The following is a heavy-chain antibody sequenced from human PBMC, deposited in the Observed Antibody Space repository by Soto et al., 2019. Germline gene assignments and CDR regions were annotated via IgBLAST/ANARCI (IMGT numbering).Heavy chain of an antibody. D-gene: IGHD6-19*01. CDR2: IIPIFDTA. J-gene: IGHJ4*02. V-gene: IGHV1-69*01. CDR3: ARGVNKGSGCRRHVGYFDY. CDR1: GGTFSSYA. Sequence: QVQLVQSGPEVKKPGSSVKVSCKASGGTFSSYAVSWVRQAPGQGLEWMGGIIPIFDTANYAQNFQGRVTITADESTSTAYMELSSLRSEDTAVYYCARGVNKGSGCRRHVGYFDYWGQGTLVTVSS.